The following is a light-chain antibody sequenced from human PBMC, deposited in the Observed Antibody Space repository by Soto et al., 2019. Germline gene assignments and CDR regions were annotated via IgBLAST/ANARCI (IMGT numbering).Light chain of an antibody. Sequence: DIQMTQSPSTLSASVGDRVTITCRASQSISSWLAWYQQKPGKAPKLLIYDASSLESGVPSRFSGSGSGTEFTLTISILQPDDFATYYCQQYNSYPPWTFGQGTKVEIK. CDR1: QSISSW. CDR3: QQYNSYPPWT. CDR2: DAS. J-gene: IGKJ1*01. V-gene: IGKV1-5*01.